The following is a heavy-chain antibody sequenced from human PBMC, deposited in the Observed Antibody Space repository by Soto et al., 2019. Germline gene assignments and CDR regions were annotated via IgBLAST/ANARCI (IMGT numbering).Heavy chain of an antibody. V-gene: IGHV1-69*13. Sequence: SVKVSCKASGGTFSSYAISWVRQAPGQGLEWMGGIIPIFGTANYAQKFQGRVTITADESTSTAYMELSSLRSEDTAVYYCARERGSIAAHIYGMDVWGQGTTGTVSS. J-gene: IGHJ6*02. D-gene: IGHD6-6*01. CDR3: ARERGSIAAHIYGMDV. CDR2: IIPIFGTA. CDR1: GGTFSSYA.